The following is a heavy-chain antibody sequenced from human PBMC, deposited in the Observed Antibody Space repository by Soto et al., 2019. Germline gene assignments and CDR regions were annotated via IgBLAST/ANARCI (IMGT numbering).Heavy chain of an antibody. Sequence: ASVKVSCKASGYTFTSYGISWVRQAPGQGLEWMGWISAYNGNTNYAQKLQGRVTMTTDTSTSTAYMELRSLRSDDTAVYYCARDRAHRETIVATSTSNRFDPWGQGTLVTVSS. CDR2: ISAYNGNT. D-gene: IGHD2-21*01. CDR1: GYTFTSYG. J-gene: IGHJ5*02. V-gene: IGHV1-18*01. CDR3: ARDRAHRETIVATSTSNRFDP.